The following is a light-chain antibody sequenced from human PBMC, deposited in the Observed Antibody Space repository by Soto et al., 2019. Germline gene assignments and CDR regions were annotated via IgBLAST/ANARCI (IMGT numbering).Light chain of an antibody. CDR2: GAS. CDR3: QQYNNWPPWT. Sequence: EILMTQSPATLSVSPGERAALSCRASQSVSSNLAWYQQKPGQDPRLLIYGASTRATGIPARFSGSGSGTEFTLTISSLQSEDFAVYYCQQYNNWPPWTFGQGTKV. V-gene: IGKV3-15*01. J-gene: IGKJ1*01. CDR1: QSVSSN.